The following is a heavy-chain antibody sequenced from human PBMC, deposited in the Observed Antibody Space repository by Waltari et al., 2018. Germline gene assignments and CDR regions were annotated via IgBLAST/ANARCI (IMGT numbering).Heavy chain of an antibody. CDR1: GGSISSSSYY. CDR2: IYYSGST. D-gene: IGHD1-26*01. Sequence: QLQLQESGPGLVKPSETLSLTCTVSGGSISSSSYYWGWIRQPPGKGLEWIGSIYYSGSTYYNPSLKSRVTISVDTSKNQFSLKLSSVTAADTAVYYCARGRWELLSYFDYWGQGTLVTVSS. CDR3: ARGRWELLSYFDY. J-gene: IGHJ4*02. V-gene: IGHV4-39*07.